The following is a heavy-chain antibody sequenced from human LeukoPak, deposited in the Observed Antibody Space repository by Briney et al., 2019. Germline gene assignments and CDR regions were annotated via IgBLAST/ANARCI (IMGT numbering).Heavy chain of an antibody. V-gene: IGHV3-30-3*01. J-gene: IGHJ4*02. D-gene: IGHD3-22*01. CDR2: ISYDGSNK. CDR3: ARDLAQGYYDSSGEDH. CDR1: GFTFSSYA. Sequence: GGSLRLSCAASGFTFSSYAMHWVRQAPGKGLEWVAVISYDGSNKYYADSVKGRFTISRDNSKNTLYLQMNSLRAEDTAVYYCARDLAQGYYDSSGEDHWGQGTPVTVSS.